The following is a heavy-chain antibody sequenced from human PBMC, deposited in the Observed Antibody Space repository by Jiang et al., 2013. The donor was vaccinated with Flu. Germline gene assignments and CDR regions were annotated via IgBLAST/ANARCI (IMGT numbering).Heavy chain of an antibody. V-gene: IGHV1-18*01. Sequence: SCKASGYTFTSYGISWVRQAPGQGLEWMGWISAYNGNTNYAQKLQGRVTMTTDTSTSTAYMELRSLRSDDTAAYYCARDPRGDYADYWGQGTLVTVSS. D-gene: IGHD4-17*01. CDR1: GYTFTSYG. J-gene: IGHJ4*02. CDR3: ARDPRGDYADY. CDR2: ISAYNGNT.